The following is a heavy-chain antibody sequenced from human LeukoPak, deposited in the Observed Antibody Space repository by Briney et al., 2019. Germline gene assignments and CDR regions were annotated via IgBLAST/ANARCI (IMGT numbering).Heavy chain of an antibody. D-gene: IGHD3-9*01. CDR2: IYYSGST. Sequence: PSETLSLTCTVSGGSINSYYWSWIRQPPGKGLEWIGYIYYSGSTNYNPSLKSRVTISVDTSKNQFSLKLSSVTAADTAVYYCARVRYFDWLSIDYWGQGTLVTVSS. V-gene: IGHV4-59*01. CDR3: ARVRYFDWLSIDY. CDR1: GGSINSYY. J-gene: IGHJ4*02.